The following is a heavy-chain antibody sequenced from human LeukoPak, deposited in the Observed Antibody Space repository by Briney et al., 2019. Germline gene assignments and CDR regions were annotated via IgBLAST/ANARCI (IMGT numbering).Heavy chain of an antibody. Sequence: SETLSLTCTVSGGSISSSSYYWGWIRQPPGEGLEWIGSIYYSGSTYYNPSLKSRVTISVDTSKNQFSLKLSSVTAADTAVYYCARRTRGVRGGRSLTLDYWGQGTLVTVSS. V-gene: IGHV4-39*07. CDR2: IYYSGST. J-gene: IGHJ4*02. CDR1: GGSISSSSYY. CDR3: ARRTRGVRGGRSLTLDY. D-gene: IGHD3-10*01.